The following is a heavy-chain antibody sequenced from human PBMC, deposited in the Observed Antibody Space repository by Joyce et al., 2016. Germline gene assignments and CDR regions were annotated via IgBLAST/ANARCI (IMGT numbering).Heavy chain of an antibody. V-gene: IGHV3-30-3*01. Sequence: QMQLVESGGGVVQPGRSLRLSCAASGFTFSIYAMHWVRQAPGKWLEWLAVISYDGSNRYYADSVKDRFTISRDNSENTLYLQMNSLRAEDTAVYYCVRDPSTTWYGVKYYYGMDVWGQGTTVTVSS. D-gene: IGHD6-13*01. CDR2: ISYDGSNR. CDR3: VRDPSTTWYGVKYYYGMDV. J-gene: IGHJ6*02. CDR1: GFTFSIYA.